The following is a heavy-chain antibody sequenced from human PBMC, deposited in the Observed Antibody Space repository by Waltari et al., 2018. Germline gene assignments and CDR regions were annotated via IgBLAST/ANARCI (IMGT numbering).Heavy chain of an antibody. Sequence: QIQLVQSGAEVKKPGASVKVSCKASGYTFSDYYIPWVRQAPGQGLEWMGYINPDSGVTKYAESFQARVTMTRDTSISTAYLELRRLTSDDTAVYYCARDRDSSSYFVQHWGQGTLVTVSS. V-gene: IGHV1-2*02. D-gene: IGHD3-9*01. CDR2: INPDSGVT. CDR3: ARDRDSSSYFVQH. CDR1: GYTFSDYY. J-gene: IGHJ1*01.